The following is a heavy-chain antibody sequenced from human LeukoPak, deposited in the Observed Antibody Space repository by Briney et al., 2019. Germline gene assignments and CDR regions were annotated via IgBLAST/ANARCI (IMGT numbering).Heavy chain of an antibody. J-gene: IGHJ6*03. CDR3: ARVRGIFGQVFFVRRRHYMDV. V-gene: IGHV4-34*01. Sequence: PSETLSLTCAVYGGSFSGYYWSWIRQPPGKGLEWIGEINHSGSTNYNPSLKSRVTISVDTSKNQFSLKLSSVTAADTAVYYCARVRGIFGQVFFVRRRHYMDVWGKGTTVTVSS. D-gene: IGHD3/OR15-3a*01. CDR2: INHSGST. CDR1: GGSFSGYY.